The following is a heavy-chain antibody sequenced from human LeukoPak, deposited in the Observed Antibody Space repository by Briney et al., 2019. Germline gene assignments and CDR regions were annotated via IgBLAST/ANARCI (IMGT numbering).Heavy chain of an antibody. D-gene: IGHD3-10*01. Sequence: GGSLRLSCAASGFTFSSYGMHWVRQAPGRGLEWVAVIWYDGSNKYYADSVKGRFTISRDNSKNTLYLQMNSLRAEDTAVYYCARGDYYGSRGDYWGQGTLVTVSS. V-gene: IGHV3-33*01. CDR2: IWYDGSNK. J-gene: IGHJ4*02. CDR3: ARGDYYGSRGDY. CDR1: GFTFSSYG.